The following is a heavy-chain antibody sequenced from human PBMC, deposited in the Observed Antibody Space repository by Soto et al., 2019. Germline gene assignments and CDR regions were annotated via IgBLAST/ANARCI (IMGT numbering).Heavy chain of an antibody. CDR1: GITFSSYG. Sequence: QVQLVESGGGVVQPGRSLRLSCAASGITFSSYGMHWVRQAPGKGLEWVAVISYDGSNKYYADSVKGRFTISRDNSKNTLYLQMNSLRAEDTAVYYCEKEAPYDYIWGSFRYIDYWGQGTLDTVSS. J-gene: IGHJ4*02. V-gene: IGHV3-30*18. CDR3: EKEAPYDYIWGSFRYIDY. CDR2: ISYDGSNK. D-gene: IGHD3-16*02.